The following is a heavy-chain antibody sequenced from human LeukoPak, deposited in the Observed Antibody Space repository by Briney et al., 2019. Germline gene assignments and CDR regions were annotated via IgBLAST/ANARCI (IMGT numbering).Heavy chain of an antibody. J-gene: IGHJ4*02. V-gene: IGHV1-2*02. CDR2: INPNSGGT. D-gene: IGHD5-18*01. CDR3: AREPTTAMSYYFDY. CDR1: GYTFTGYY. Sequence: VASVKVSCKASGYTFTGYYMHWVRQAPGQGLEWMGWINPNSGGTNYAQKFQGRVTMTRDTSISTAYMELSRLRSDDTAVYYCAREPTTAMSYYFDYWGQGTLVTVSS.